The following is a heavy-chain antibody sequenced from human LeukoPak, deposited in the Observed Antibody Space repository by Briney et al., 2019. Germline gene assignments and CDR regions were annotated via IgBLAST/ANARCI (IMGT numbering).Heavy chain of an antibody. CDR2: ISYDGSNK. V-gene: IGHV3-30-3*01. D-gene: IGHD2-2*01. CDR3: ARCPGVVPETARRLWYMDV. Sequence: GGSLRLSCAASGFTFSSYAMHWVRQAPGKGLEWVAVISYDGSNKYYADSVKGRFTISRDNSKNTLYLQMNSLRAEDTAVYYCARCPGVVPETARRLWYMDVWGKGTTVTVSS. CDR1: GFTFSSYA. J-gene: IGHJ6*03.